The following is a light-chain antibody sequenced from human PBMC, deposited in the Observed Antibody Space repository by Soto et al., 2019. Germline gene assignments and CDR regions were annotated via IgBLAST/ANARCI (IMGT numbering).Light chain of an antibody. Sequence: EIHMTHAPATLSVSLGDRVTITFRASQTISSWLAWYQQKPGKAPKLLIYKASTLKSGVPSRFSGSGSGTDFTLTISSLEPEDFAVYYCQQRSNWPRTSGQRTKV. CDR3: QQRSNWPRT. CDR2: KAS. J-gene: IGKJ1*01. V-gene: IGKV1-5*03. CDR1: QTISSW.